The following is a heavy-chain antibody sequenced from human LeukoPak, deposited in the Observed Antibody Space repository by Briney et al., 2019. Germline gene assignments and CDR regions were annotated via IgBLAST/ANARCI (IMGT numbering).Heavy chain of an antibody. CDR3: ARDRTYCGVNCFSRGMDV. V-gene: IGHV3-66*01. Sequence: GGSLRLSCAASGFTVSDNYMTWVRRAPGKGLKWVSLIKSDGRTYFADSVEGRFTISRDNSKNTFYLQMTSLRAVDTAVYYCARDRTYCGVNCFSRGMDVWGQGTTVIVSS. CDR1: GFTVSDNY. D-gene: IGHD2-21*02. J-gene: IGHJ6*02. CDR2: IKSDGRT.